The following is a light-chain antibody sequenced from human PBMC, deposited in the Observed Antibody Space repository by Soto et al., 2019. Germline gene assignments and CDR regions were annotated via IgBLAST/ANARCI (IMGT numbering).Light chain of an antibody. J-gene: IGKJ2*02. CDR3: QQYGSSPRT. V-gene: IGKV3-20*01. CDR2: GAS. Sequence: EIVLTQSPGTLSLSPGERATLSCRASQSVSSSYLAWFQQKPGQAPRLLIYGASSRATGIPDRFSGSGSGTDFTLTISRLEPEDLAVYYCQQYGSSPRTFGQGTNLEIK. CDR1: QSVSSSY.